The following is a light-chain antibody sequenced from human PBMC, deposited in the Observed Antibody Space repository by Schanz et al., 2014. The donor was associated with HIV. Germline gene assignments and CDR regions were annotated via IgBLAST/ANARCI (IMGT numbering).Light chain of an antibody. CDR3: SSYTSSSTWG. V-gene: IGLV2-14*03. CDR2: DVS. J-gene: IGLJ3*02. Sequence: QSTLTQPASVSGTPGQSITISCTGSSSDVGGYNYVSWYQQHPDKAPKLMIYDVSDRPSGVSNRFSVSKSGNTASLTISGLQAEDEADYYCSSYTSSSTWGFGGGTKLTVL. CDR1: SSDVGGYNY.